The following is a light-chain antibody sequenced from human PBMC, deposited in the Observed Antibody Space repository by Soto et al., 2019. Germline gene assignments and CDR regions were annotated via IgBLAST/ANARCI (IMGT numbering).Light chain of an antibody. Sequence: EIVLTQSPGTLSLSPWERATLSCRASQSVSSSYLAWYQQKPGQAPRLLIYGASSRATGIPDRFSGSGSGTDFTLTISRLEPADFAVYYCQQYGSSLYTFGQGTKLEIK. CDR3: QQYGSSLYT. J-gene: IGKJ2*01. CDR1: QSVSSSY. V-gene: IGKV3-20*01. CDR2: GAS.